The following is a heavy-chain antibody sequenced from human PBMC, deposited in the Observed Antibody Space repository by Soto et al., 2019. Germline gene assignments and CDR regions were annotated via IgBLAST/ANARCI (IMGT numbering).Heavy chain of an antibody. D-gene: IGHD2-15*01. V-gene: IGHV1-18*01. J-gene: IGHJ6*01. CDR3: AIDSVRYCREGVGYQGYYEFAMDV. Sequence: SSVQVSCKASGYTFTSYGFSWVRQAPGQGLEWMGWISASNGNTNYAQKLQGRVTMTTDTSTGKAYMELRSLRSDDTATYYWAIDSVRYCREGVGYQGYYEFAMDVWG. CDR2: ISASNGNT. CDR1: GYTFTSYG.